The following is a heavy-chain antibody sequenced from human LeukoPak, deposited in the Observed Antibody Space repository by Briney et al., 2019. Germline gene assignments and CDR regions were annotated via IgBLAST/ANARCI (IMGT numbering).Heavy chain of an antibody. J-gene: IGHJ4*02. CDR3: ATDPGGGSSGWFVYFDF. CDR1: GFAFSSHG. Sequence: PGGCLRLSCAASGFAFSSHGMHWVRQAPGKGLEWVAVIPHDGSNKYYADSMKGRFTISRDKSKKTLYLQMNSLRAEDTAVYYCATDPGGGSSGWFVYFDFWGQGTLVTVSS. D-gene: IGHD6-19*01. CDR2: IPHDGSNK. V-gene: IGHV3-30*03.